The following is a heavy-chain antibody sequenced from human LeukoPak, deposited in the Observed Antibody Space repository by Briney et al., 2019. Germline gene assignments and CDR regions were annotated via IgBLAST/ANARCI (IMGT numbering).Heavy chain of an antibody. CDR3: ARDTSGGPYNWIDP. J-gene: IGHJ5*02. Sequence: ASVKVSCKASGYTSTGYYMYWVRQAPGQGLEWVGWINPNSGDTNYAQMFQGRVTMTRDTSISTAYMELSRLRSDDTAVYYCARDTSGGPYNWIDPWGQGTLVTVSS. CDR2: INPNSGDT. CDR1: GYTSTGYY. V-gene: IGHV1-2*02. D-gene: IGHD3-16*01.